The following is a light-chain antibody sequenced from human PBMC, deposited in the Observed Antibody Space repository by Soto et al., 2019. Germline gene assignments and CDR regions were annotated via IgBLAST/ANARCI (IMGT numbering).Light chain of an antibody. CDR2: DVS. V-gene: IGLV2-14*01. CDR3: SSHTSSSTLEV. J-gene: IGLJ2*01. Sequence: QSALTQPASVSGSPGQSITISCTGTSSDVGGYNYVSWYQQHPGKGPKLMIYDVSNRPSGVSNRFSGSKSGNTASLTISGLQAEDEADYYCSSHTSSSTLEVFGGGTKLTVL. CDR1: SSDVGGYNY.